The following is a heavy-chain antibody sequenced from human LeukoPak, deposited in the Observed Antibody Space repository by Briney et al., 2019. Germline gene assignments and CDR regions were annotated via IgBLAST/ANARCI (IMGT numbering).Heavy chain of an antibody. V-gene: IGHV3-23*01. D-gene: IGHD3-22*01. CDR2: ISGSGGST. CDR1: GFILNDYG. Sequence: GGSLRLSCAASGFILNDYGMHWVRQAPGKGLEWVSAISGSGGSTYYADSVKGRFTISRDNSKNTLYLQMNSLRAEDTAVYYCAKDSPYYYDSSGYSSYWGQGTLVTVSS. CDR3: AKDSPYYYDSSGYSSY. J-gene: IGHJ4*02.